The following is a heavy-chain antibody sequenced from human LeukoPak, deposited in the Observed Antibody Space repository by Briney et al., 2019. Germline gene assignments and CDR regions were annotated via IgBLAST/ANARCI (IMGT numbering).Heavy chain of an antibody. Sequence: GASVKVSCKASGFTFTGYYMHWVRQAPGQGLEWMGWINPNSGGTNYAQKFQGRVTMTRDTSIPTAYMELSRLRSDDTAVYYCARDYLFSPGYPVLYFDYWGQGTLVTVSS. CDR1: GFTFTGYY. CDR2: INPNSGGT. J-gene: IGHJ4*02. CDR3: ARDYLFSPGYPVLYFDY. D-gene: IGHD1-1*01. V-gene: IGHV1-2*02.